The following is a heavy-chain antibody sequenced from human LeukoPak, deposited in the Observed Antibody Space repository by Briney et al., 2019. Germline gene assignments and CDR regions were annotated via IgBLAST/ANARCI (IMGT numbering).Heavy chain of an antibody. J-gene: IGHJ4*02. CDR3: AREEAGYCSGGSCYSGSF. CDR1: GYTFTSYA. V-gene: IGHV1-3*01. D-gene: IGHD2-15*01. CDR2: INAGNGNT. Sequence: GASVKVSCKASGYTFTSYAMHWVRQAPGQRLEWMGWINAGNGNTKYSQKFQGRVTITRDTSASTAYMELSSLRSKDTAVYYCAREEAGYCSGGSCYSGSFWGQGTLVTVSS.